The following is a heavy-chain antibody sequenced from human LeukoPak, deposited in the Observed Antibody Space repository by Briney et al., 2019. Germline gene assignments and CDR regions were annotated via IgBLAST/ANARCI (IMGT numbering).Heavy chain of an antibody. CDR1: GFTLSNYW. J-gene: IGHJ3*02. CDR3: ARDRLWYDILTGYYRPDVYDI. D-gene: IGHD3-9*01. V-gene: IGHV3-7*01. Sequence: PGGSLRLSCAASGFTLSNYWMSWVRQPPGKGLEWVANIKEGGTEKYYADSVKGRFGISRDNAKNSLYLQMNSLRAEDTAVYYCARDRLWYDILTGYYRPDVYDIWGQGTMITVSS. CDR2: IKEGGTEK.